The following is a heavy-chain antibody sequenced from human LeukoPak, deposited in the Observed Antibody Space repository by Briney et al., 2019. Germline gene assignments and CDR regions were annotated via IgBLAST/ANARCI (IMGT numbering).Heavy chain of an antibody. V-gene: IGHV3-30*02. D-gene: IGHD6-13*01. J-gene: IGHJ4*02. CDR1: GFTFSSYG. Sequence: GGSLRLSCAASGFTFSSYGMHWVRQAPGKGLEWVAFIRYDGSNKYYADSVKGRFTISRDNSKNTLYLQMNSLRAEDTAVYYCAKTPLRQQLVYFDYWGQGTLVTVSS. CDR3: AKTPLRQQLVYFDY. CDR2: IRYDGSNK.